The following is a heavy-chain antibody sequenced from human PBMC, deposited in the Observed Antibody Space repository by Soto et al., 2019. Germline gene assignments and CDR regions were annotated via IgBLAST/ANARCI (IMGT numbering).Heavy chain of an antibody. J-gene: IGHJ4*02. CDR1: GYTFSTHY. CDR2: INPVGGST. Sequence: QVQLVQSGAEIKKPGASVRLSCKASGYTFSTHYIHWVRQAPGQGLEWMALINPVGGSTRYAQKFQGRVTMTMDRSTSTVYMDLSSLRSEDTALYYCARDPRRDGYNNGLDSWGQGTVVTVSS. CDR3: ARDPRRDGYNNGLDS. V-gene: IGHV1-46*01. D-gene: IGHD4-4*01.